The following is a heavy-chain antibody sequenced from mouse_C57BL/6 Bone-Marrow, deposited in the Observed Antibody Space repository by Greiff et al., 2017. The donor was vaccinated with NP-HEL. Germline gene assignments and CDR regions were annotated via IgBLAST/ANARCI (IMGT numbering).Heavy chain of an antibody. D-gene: IGHD2-5*01. J-gene: IGHJ2*01. CDR3: ARHYYSNYFDY. Sequence: DVKLVESGGDLVKPGGSLKLSCAASGFTFSSYSMSWVRQTPDKRLEWVATFSSGGSYTYYPDSVKGRFTISRDNAKNTRYLQMSSLKSEDTAMYYCARHYYSNYFDYWGQGTTLTVSS. CDR1: GFTFSSYS. CDR2: FSSGGSYT. V-gene: IGHV5-6*02.